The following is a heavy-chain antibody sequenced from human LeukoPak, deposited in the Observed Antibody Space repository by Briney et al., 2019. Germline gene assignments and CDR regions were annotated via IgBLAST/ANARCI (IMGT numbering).Heavy chain of an antibody. V-gene: IGHV3-7*01. CDR2: IKQDGSEK. CDR1: GFTFSTSD. D-gene: IGHD2-15*01. Sequence: GGSLRLSCATSGFTFSTSDMHWVRQAPGKGLEWVADIKQDGSEKYYVDSVKGRFTISRQNAKKSLFLQMNSLRAEDTAVYYCARHRSGGSQDDAFDIWGQGTLVTVSS. J-gene: IGHJ3*02. CDR3: ARHRSGGSQDDAFDI.